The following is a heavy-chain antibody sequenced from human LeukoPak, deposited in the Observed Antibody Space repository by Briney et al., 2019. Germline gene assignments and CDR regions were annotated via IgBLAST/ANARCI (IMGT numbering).Heavy chain of an antibody. CDR2: INGDGTTT. CDR3: VREGYTYGLAFDY. D-gene: IGHD5-18*01. Sequence: GGSLRLSCAASGFTFRSYWKHWVRQAPGMGLVWLSRINGDGTTTSYADSVKGRFTISRDIAKNTLYLQMNSLRAEDTAVYYCVREGYTYGLAFDYWGQGTLVTVSS. J-gene: IGHJ4*02. V-gene: IGHV3-74*01. CDR1: GFTFRSYW.